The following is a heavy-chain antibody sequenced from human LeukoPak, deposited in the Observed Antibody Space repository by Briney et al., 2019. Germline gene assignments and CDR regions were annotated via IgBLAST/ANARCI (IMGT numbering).Heavy chain of an antibody. CDR1: GFTFSGSV. J-gene: IGHJ4*02. V-gene: IGHV3-73*01. Sequence: GGSLRLSCVASGFTFSGSVMHWVRQASGRGLEWVGRVGSKADSYATAYPSSVKGRFAISRDDSKNTAYLQMNSLRTEDTAVYYCTRLWWDCGGDCYSHDYWGQGALVTVSS. CDR2: VGSKADSYAT. CDR3: TRLWWDCGGDCYSHDY. D-gene: IGHD2-21*02.